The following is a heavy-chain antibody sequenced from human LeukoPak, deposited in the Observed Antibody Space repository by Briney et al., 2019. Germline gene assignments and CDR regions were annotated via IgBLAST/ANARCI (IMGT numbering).Heavy chain of an antibody. CDR2: IKSKTDGETT. CDR3: TTDLGTYYHGSQRLIPIDY. CDR1: EFAFSSHA. D-gene: IGHD3-10*01. V-gene: IGHV3-15*01. J-gene: IGHJ4*02. Sequence: GGSLRLSCVASEFAFSSHAMSWVRQAPGKGLEWIGRIKSKTDGETTNYAEPVRGRFTISRDDSKSAVYLQMNSLKIEDTAVYYCTTDLGTYYHGSQRLIPIDYWGQGTLVTVSS.